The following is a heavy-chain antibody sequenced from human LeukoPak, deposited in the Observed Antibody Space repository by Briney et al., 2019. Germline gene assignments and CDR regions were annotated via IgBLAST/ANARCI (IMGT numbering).Heavy chain of an antibody. CDR3: AKDRFGYSFGHDDAFDL. V-gene: IGHV3-23*01. Sequence: GGSLRLSCAASGFTFSSYAMSWVRQAPGKGPEWGSAVSGSGFSAYYADSVKGRFTISRDNSKNTVDLQMNRLRAEDTAVYYCAKDRFGYSFGHDDAFDLWGQGTMVTVSS. CDR1: GFTFSSYA. D-gene: IGHD5-18*01. CDR2: VSGSGFSA. J-gene: IGHJ3*01.